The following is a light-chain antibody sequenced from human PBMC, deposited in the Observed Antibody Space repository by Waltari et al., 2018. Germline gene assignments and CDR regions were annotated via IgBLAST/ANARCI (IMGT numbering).Light chain of an antibody. CDR2: KAS. CDR3: QQYNSNSWM. Sequence: DIQMTQSPPPLSPSVGDRVTITCRASQSIGDWLAWYQQKPGKAPKPLIYKASSLQIGVSSRFSGSGSGTEFTLTISSLRPSDVATYYCQQYNSNSWMFGQGTKVEIK. J-gene: IGKJ1*01. V-gene: IGKV1-5*03. CDR1: QSIGDW.